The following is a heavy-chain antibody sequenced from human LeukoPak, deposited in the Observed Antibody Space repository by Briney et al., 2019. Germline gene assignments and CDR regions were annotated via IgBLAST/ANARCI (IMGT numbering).Heavy chain of an antibody. V-gene: IGHV4-34*01. Sequence: SETLSLTCAVYGGSFSGYYWSWIRQPPGKGLEWIGEINHSGSTNYNPSLKSRVTISVDTSKNQFSLKLSSVTAADTAFYYCARVGSHGPLDYRGQGTLVTVSS. CDR1: GGSFSGYY. CDR2: INHSGST. CDR3: ARVGSHGPLDY. J-gene: IGHJ4*02. D-gene: IGHD5-24*01.